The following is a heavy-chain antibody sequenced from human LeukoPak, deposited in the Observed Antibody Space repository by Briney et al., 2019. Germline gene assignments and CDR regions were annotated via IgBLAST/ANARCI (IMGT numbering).Heavy chain of an antibody. V-gene: IGHV1-69*04. Sequence: SVKVSCTASGGTFSSYAISWVRQAPGQGLEWMGRIIPILGIANYAQKFQGRVTITADKSTSTAYMELSSLRSEDTAVYYCARSYDFWSGYSRDYYGMDVWGQGTTVTVSS. CDR3: ARSYDFWSGYSRDYYGMDV. CDR2: IIPILGIA. D-gene: IGHD3-3*01. J-gene: IGHJ6*02. CDR1: GGTFSSYA.